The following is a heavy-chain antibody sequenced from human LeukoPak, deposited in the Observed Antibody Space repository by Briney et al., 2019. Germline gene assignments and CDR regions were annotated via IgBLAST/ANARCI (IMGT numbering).Heavy chain of an antibody. CDR1: GYTLTELA. CDR3: AFSGWLVAAAFDI. D-gene: IGHD6-19*01. Sequence: ASVKVSCKVSGYTLTELAMHWVRQAPGKGLEWMGGFDPEDGETIYAQKFQGRVTMTEDTSTDTAYMELSSLRSEDTAVYYCAFSGWLVAAAFDIWGQGTMVTVSS. J-gene: IGHJ3*02. V-gene: IGHV1-24*01. CDR2: FDPEDGET.